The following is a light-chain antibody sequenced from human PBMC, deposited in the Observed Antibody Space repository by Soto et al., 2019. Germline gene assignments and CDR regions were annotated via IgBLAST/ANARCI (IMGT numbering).Light chain of an antibody. CDR2: WAS. CDR3: QQYYRSPPT. CDR1: QTVIHTSNNQNY. J-gene: IGKJ2*01. Sequence: IVMTQSPDSLAVSLGERATINCKSSQTVIHTSNNQNYLAWYQQKPGQPPKLIICWASIRESGVPDRFTGSGSGTDFTLTISSLQAEDVAVYYCQQYYRSPPTFGQGTKLEIK. V-gene: IGKV4-1*01.